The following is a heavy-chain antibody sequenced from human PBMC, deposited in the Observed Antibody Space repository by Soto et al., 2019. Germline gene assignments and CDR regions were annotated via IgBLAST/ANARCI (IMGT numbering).Heavy chain of an antibody. CDR3: TTYCSGGSCYSYAFDI. Sequence: PGGSLRLSCTASGFTFCYYAMSWFRQAPGKGLEWVGFIRSKAYGGTTEYAASVKGRFTISRDDSKSIAYLQMNSLKTEDTAVYYCTTYCSGGSCYSYAFDIWGQGTMVTVSS. D-gene: IGHD2-15*01. V-gene: IGHV3-49*03. CDR1: GFTFCYYA. J-gene: IGHJ3*02. CDR2: IRSKAYGGTT.